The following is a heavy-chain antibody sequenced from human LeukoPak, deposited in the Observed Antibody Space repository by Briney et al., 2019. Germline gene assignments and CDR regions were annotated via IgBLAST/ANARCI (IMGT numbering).Heavy chain of an antibody. CDR2: IYSGGST. D-gene: IGHD1-26*01. CDR1: GFTFSSYA. J-gene: IGHJ2*01. V-gene: IGHV3-66*01. CDR3: AREILPRDWYFDL. Sequence: PGGSLRLSCAASGFTFSSYAMSWVRQAPGKGLEWVSVIYSGGSTYYADSVKGRFTISRDNSKNTLYLQMNSLRAEDTAVYYCAREILPRDWYFDLWGRGTLVAVSS.